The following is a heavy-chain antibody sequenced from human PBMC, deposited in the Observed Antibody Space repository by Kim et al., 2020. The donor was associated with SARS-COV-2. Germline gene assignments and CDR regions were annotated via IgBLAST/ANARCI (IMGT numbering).Heavy chain of an antibody. D-gene: IGHD5-12*01. J-gene: IGHJ6*02. Sequence: VKGRFTISRDNSKTTLYLQMNSLRAQDTAVYYCAKFQLSGSDLPRGAMDVWGQGTTVTVSS. V-gene: IGHV3-23*01. CDR3: AKFQLSGSDLPRGAMDV.